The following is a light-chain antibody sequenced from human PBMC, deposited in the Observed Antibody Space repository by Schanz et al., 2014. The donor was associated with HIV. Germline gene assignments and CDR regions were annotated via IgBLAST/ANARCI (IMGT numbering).Light chain of an antibody. CDR1: SSNIGPGYD. CDR3: QSYDSGLGGFV. CDR2: GNN. V-gene: IGLV1-40*01. J-gene: IGLJ1*01. Sequence: QSVLTQPPSVSGAPGQRITISCAGSSSNIGPGYDVHWYQQLPGTAPKLLIYGNNNRPSGVPDRFSGSKSGSSASLAIAGLQAEDEADYYCQSYDSGLGGFVFGTGTKLTVL.